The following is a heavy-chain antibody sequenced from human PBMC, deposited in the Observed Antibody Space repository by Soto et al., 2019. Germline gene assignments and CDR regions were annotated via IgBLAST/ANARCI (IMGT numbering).Heavy chain of an antibody. V-gene: IGHV4-4*02. D-gene: IGHD3-3*01. CDR3: ASLGYYDFWSGYYQFDY. CDR2: IYHSGST. Sequence: PSETLSLTCAVSSGSISSSNWWSWVRQPPGKGLEWIGEIYHSGSTNYNPSLKSRVTISVDKSKYQFSLKLSSVTVADTAVYYCASLGYYDFWSGYYQFDYWGQGTLVTVSS. J-gene: IGHJ4*02. CDR1: SGSISSSNW.